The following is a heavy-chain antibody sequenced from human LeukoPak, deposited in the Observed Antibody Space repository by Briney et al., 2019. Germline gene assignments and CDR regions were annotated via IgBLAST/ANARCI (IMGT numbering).Heavy chain of an antibody. J-gene: IGHJ4*02. Sequence: PGGSLRLSCAASGSTFSSYSMNWVRQAPGKGLEWVSSISSSSSYIYYADSVKGRFTISRDNAKNSLYLQMNSLRAEDTAVYYCARAPYGITFGPGDYWGQGTLVTVSS. CDR3: ARAPYGITFGPGDY. V-gene: IGHV3-21*01. CDR1: GSTFSSYS. CDR2: ISSSSSYI. D-gene: IGHD3-16*01.